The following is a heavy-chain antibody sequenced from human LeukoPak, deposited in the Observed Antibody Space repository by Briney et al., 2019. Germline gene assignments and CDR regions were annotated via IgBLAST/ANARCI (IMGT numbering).Heavy chain of an antibody. CDR1: GGSFSDYY. J-gene: IGHJ3*02. CDR3: AGSKLGTTPDAFDI. D-gene: IGHD1-26*01. CDR2: ITHSGRP. V-gene: IGHV4-34*01. Sequence: PSETLSLTCAVYGGSFSDYYWSWIRQFPEKGLEWIGEITHSGRPNYNPSLKSRVNISIDTSKNQFSLKLSSVTAADTAVYYCAGSKLGTTPDAFDIWGQGTMVSVSS.